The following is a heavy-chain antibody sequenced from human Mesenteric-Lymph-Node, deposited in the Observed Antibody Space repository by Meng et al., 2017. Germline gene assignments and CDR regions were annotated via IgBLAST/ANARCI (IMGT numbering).Heavy chain of an antibody. CDR3: ARSGGGFAMATH. Sequence: GESLKISCAASGFTFDDYGMSWVRQAPGKGLEWVSGINWNGGSTCYADSVKGRFTISRDNAKNSLYLQMNSLRAEDTALYYCARSGGGFAMATHWGQGTLVTVSS. CDR2: INWNGGST. CDR1: GFTFDDYG. J-gene: IGHJ4*02. D-gene: IGHD3-16*01. V-gene: IGHV3-20*04.